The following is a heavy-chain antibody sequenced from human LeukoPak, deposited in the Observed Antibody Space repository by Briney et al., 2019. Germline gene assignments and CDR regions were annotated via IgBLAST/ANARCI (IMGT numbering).Heavy chain of an antibody. D-gene: IGHD4-17*01. CDR2: IYYSGST. J-gene: IGHJ4*02. CDR1: GGSISSYY. V-gene: IGHV4-59*01. Sequence: SETLSLTRTVSGGSISSYYWSWIRQPPGKGLEWIGYIYYSGSTNHNPSLKSRVTISVDTSKNQFSLKLSSVTAADTAVYYCARDSHDYGDYFDYWGQGTLVTVSS. CDR3: ARDSHDYGDYFDY.